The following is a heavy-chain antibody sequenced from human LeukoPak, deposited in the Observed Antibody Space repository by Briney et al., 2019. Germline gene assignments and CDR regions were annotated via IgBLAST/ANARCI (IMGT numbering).Heavy chain of an antibody. V-gene: IGHV1-18*01. CDR1: GYTFTNYD. Sequence: ASAKVSCKASGYTFTNYDISWVRQAPGQGLEWMEWISAYNNNTNYAQKFQGRVTMTTDTSTSTAYMELRSLRSDDTAVYYCARDGDYGEFDYWGQGTLVTVSS. CDR2: ISAYNNNT. D-gene: IGHD4-17*01. J-gene: IGHJ4*02. CDR3: ARDGDYGEFDY.